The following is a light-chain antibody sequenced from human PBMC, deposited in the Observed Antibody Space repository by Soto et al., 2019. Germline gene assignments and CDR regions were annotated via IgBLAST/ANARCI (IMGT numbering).Light chain of an antibody. CDR1: SRDVGDYNY. CDR2: DVS. CDR3: CAYAGSYTFYV. J-gene: IGLJ1*01. Sequence: QSALTQPRSVSGSPGQSVTISCTGTSRDVGDYNYVSWYQQHPGKAPKVMIYDVSERPSGVPDRFSGSKSGNTASLTISGLQAEDEADYYCCAYAGSYTFYVFGTGTKLPVL. V-gene: IGLV2-11*01.